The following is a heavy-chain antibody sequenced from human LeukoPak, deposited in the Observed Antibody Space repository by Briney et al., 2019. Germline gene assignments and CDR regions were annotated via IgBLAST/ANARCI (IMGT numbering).Heavy chain of an antibody. CDR3: ARQGREVTTWRNGRYYYMDV. J-gene: IGHJ6*03. Sequence: PSETLSLNCTVSGGSISSFYWSWIRQPPGKGLEWIGYIYTSGSTNYNPSLKSRVTISVDTSKNQFSLKLSSVTAADTAVYYCARQGREVTTWRNGRYYYMDVWGKETTVTVSS. CDR1: GGSISSFY. CDR2: IYTSGST. V-gene: IGHV4-4*09. D-gene: IGHD4-11*01.